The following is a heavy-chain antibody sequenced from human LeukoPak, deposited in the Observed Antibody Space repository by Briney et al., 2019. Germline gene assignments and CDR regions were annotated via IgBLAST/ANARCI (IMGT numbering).Heavy chain of an antibody. CDR1: GYTFTSYY. Sequence: ASVKVSCKASGYTFTSYYMHWVRQAPGQGLEWMGIINPSGGSTSYAQTFQGRVTMTRDKSTSTVYMELSSLRSEGTAVYYCARNSIQLWLRYMDVWGKGTTVTVSS. J-gene: IGHJ6*03. D-gene: IGHD5-18*01. CDR2: INPSGGST. CDR3: ARNSIQLWLRYMDV. V-gene: IGHV1-46*03.